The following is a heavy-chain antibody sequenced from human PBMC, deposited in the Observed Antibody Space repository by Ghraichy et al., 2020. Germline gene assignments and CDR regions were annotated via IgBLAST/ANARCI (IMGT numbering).Heavy chain of an antibody. CDR2: IWYDGSNK. CDR1: GFTFSSYG. CDR3: ARALLIAVAGPGGY. D-gene: IGHD6-19*01. V-gene: IGHV3-33*01. J-gene: IGHJ4*02. Sequence: GGSLRLSCAASGFTFSSYGMHWVRQAPGKGLEWVAVIWYDGSNKYYADSVKGRFTISRDNSKNTLYLQMNSLRAEDTAVYYCARALLIAVAGPGGYWGQGTLVTVSS.